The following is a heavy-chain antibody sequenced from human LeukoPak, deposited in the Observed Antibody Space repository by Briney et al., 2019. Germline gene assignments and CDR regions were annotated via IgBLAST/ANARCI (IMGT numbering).Heavy chain of an antibody. CDR1: GFTFSDYY. V-gene: IGHV3-11*04. D-gene: IGHD5-18*01. Sequence: PGGSLRLSCAASGFTFSDYYMSWIRQAPGKGLEWVSYISSSCSTIYYADSVKGRFTISRDNAKNSLYLQMNSLRAEDTAVYYCARRRWIQLWLLVPKGAFDIWGQGTMVTVSS. CDR3: ARRRWIQLWLLVPKGAFDI. CDR2: ISSSCSTI. J-gene: IGHJ3*02.